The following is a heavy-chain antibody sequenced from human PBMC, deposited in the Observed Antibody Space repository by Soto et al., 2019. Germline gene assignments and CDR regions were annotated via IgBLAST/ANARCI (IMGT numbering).Heavy chain of an antibody. Sequence: QVQLVQSGAEVKKTGASVKVSCQASGYTFASHYIHCVRQAPGQGLEWMGVINPNGGNTRYAQRVQDRLTLTTDTPTNTVYLDLSRLSSDDTAVYYCGRDTSGLDYWGQGTLVTVSS. CDR3: GRDTSGLDY. CDR2: INPNGGNT. CDR1: GYTFASHY. J-gene: IGHJ4*02. V-gene: IGHV1-46*01.